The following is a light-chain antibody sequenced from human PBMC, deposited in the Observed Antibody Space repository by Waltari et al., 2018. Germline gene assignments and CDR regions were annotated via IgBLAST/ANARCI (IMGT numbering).Light chain of an antibody. Sequence: QSALTQSASVSGSPGHSITISCTGTSSDFAVFNYVSWYQQHPGKAPQLMIYDVSKRPSGVSNRFSGSKSGNTASLTISGLQAEDEADYYCSSYTSTWVFGGGTKLTVL. CDR2: DVS. CDR1: SSDFAVFNY. CDR3: SSYTSTWV. V-gene: IGLV2-14*01. J-gene: IGLJ3*02.